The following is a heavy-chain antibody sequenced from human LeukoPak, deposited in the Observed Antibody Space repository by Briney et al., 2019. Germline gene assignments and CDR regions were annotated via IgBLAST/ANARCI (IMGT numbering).Heavy chain of an antibody. V-gene: IGHV3-23*01. CDR2: ISGSGGST. D-gene: IGHD5-12*01. Sequence: PGGSLRLSCAASGFTFSSYWMHWVRQAPGKGLEWVSVISGSGGSTYYADSVKGRFTISRDNSKNTLYLQMNSLRAEDTAVYYCASGSQYNWFDPWGQGTLVTVSS. J-gene: IGHJ5*02. CDR3: ASGSQYNWFDP. CDR1: GFTFSSYW.